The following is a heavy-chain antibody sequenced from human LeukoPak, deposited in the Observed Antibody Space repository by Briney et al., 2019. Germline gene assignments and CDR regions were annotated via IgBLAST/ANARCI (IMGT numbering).Heavy chain of an antibody. J-gene: IGHJ4*02. D-gene: IGHD6-13*01. CDR2: IYSGGSE. Sequence: GGSLRLSCAASGFSVSSNYMSWVRQAPGKGLEWVSVIYSGGSEYYADSVKGRFTISRDNFKNRLYLQMNNLRAEDTAVYYCARDSFGYSSSWYTTGLRYWGQGTLVTVSS. CDR1: GFSVSSNY. CDR3: ARDSFGYSSSWYTTGLRY. V-gene: IGHV3-66*01.